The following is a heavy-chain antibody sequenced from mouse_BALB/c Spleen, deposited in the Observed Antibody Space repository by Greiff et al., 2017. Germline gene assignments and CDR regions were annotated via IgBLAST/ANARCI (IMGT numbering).Heavy chain of an antibody. V-gene: IGHV14-3*02. Sequence: EVMLVESGAELVKPGASVKLSCTASGFNIKDTYMHWVKQRPEQGLEWIGRIDPANGNTKYDPKFQGKATITADTSSNTAYLQLSSLTSEDTAVYYCARGFAYWGQGTLVTVSA. CDR3: ARGFAY. CDR2: IDPANGNT. CDR1: GFNIKDTY. J-gene: IGHJ3*01.